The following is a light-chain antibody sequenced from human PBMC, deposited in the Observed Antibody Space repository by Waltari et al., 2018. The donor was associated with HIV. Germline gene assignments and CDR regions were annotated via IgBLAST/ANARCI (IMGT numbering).Light chain of an antibody. V-gene: IGLV3-21*04. CDR2: FDS. J-gene: IGLJ3*02. CDR1: NIGSKS. Sequence: SYVLTQPPSVSVAPGKTARITCGGNNIGSKSVHWYQQKPGEAPVLVISFDSDRPSGIPERCSGSNSGNTATLTISRVEAGDEADDYCQVWDSSSDWVVGGGTKLTVL. CDR3: QVWDSSSDWV.